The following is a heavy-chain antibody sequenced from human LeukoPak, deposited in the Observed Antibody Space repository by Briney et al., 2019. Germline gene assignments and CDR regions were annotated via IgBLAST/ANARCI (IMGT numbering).Heavy chain of an antibody. CDR1: GGTFSSYA. CDR2: IIPIFGTA. J-gene: IGHJ4*02. CDR3: ARGREGYNWNVVGDY. Sequence: SVKVSCKASGGTFSSYAISWVRQAPGQGLEWMGRIIPIFGTANYAQKFQGRVTITTDESTSTAYVELSSLRSEDTAVYYCARGREGYNWNVVGDYWGQGTLVTVSS. V-gene: IGHV1-69*05. D-gene: IGHD1-1*01.